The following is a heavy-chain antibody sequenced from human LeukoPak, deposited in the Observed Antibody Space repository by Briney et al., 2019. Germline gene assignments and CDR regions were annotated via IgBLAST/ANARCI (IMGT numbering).Heavy chain of an antibody. CDR3: ARSSAGYFDS. J-gene: IGHJ4*02. Sequence: PGGSLRLSCAASGFTFSGYWIYWVRQAPGKGLVWVSRISGDGSDTTYADSVRDRFTITRHNAENTVFLQMNSLRTEDTAVYFCARSSAGYFDSWGQGTLVTVSS. V-gene: IGHV3-74*01. CDR2: ISGDGSDT. D-gene: IGHD5/OR15-5a*01. CDR1: GFTFSGYW.